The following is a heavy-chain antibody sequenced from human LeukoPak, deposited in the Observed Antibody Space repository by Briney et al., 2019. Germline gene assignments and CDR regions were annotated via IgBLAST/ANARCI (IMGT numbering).Heavy chain of an antibody. CDR3: AKNPNQYCSGGSCQNDY. V-gene: IGHV3-23*01. Sequence: PGGSLRLSCAASGFTFSTYAMIWVRQAPGKGLEWVSAISGNGVVTHYADSMKGRITISRDNSKNTLYLQMNSLRAGDTAVYYCAKNPNQYCSGGSCQNDYWGQGTLVTVSS. CDR2: ISGNGVVT. J-gene: IGHJ4*02. D-gene: IGHD2-15*01. CDR1: GFTFSTYA.